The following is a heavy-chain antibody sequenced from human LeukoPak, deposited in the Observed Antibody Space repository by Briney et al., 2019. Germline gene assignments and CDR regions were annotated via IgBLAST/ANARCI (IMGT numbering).Heavy chain of an antibody. Sequence: RAGGSLRFSCAASGFTFSSYSMNWVRQAPGKGLEWVSSIGSSSSYIYYADSVKGRFTISRDNAKNSLYLQMNSLRAEDTAVYYCARDTLLYYYHYAMDVWGQGTTVTVSS. CDR3: ARDTLLYYYHYAMDV. D-gene: IGHD2-15*01. V-gene: IGHV3-21*01. J-gene: IGHJ6*02. CDR2: IGSSSSYI. CDR1: GFTFSSYS.